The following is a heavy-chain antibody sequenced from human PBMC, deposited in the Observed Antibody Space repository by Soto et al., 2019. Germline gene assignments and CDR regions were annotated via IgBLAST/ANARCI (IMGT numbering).Heavy chain of an antibody. D-gene: IGHD3-22*01. CDR2: IDWDDDK. Sequence: GSGPTLVNPTQTLTLTCTFSGFSLSTSGMCVSWIRQPPGKALEWLALIDWDDDKYYSTSLKTRLTISKDTSKNQVVLTMANMDPVDTATYYCARINNYYDSSGPTLAFDYWGQGTLVTVSS. CDR3: ARINNYYDSSGPTLAFDY. V-gene: IGHV2-70*01. J-gene: IGHJ4*02. CDR1: GFSLSTSGMC.